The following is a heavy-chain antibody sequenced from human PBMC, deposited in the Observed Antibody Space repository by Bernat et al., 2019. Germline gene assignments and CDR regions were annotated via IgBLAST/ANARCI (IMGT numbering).Heavy chain of an antibody. Sequence: QVQLQASGPGLVKPSETLSLTCTVSGGSISSYYWSWIRQPPGKGLEWIGYIYYSGSTNYNPSLKSRVTISVDTSKNQFSLKLSSVTAADTAVYYCAREGTRWGYFDYWGQGTLVTVSS. V-gene: IGHV4-59*01. CDR3: AREGTRWGYFDY. CDR1: GGSISSYY. CDR2: IYYSGST. D-gene: IGHD1-7*01. J-gene: IGHJ4*02.